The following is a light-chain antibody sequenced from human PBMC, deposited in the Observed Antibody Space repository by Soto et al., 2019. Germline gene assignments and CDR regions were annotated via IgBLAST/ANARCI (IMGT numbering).Light chain of an antibody. Sequence: DLQMTQSPSSLSASVGDRVTITCQASQDISNYLNWYQQKPGKAPKLLIYDASNLETGVPSRFSGSGSGTDFTFTISSLQPEDIATYYCQQYDNLPPYTFGQATKLEIK. CDR3: QQYDNLPPYT. CDR2: DAS. CDR1: QDISNY. V-gene: IGKV1-33*01. J-gene: IGKJ2*01.